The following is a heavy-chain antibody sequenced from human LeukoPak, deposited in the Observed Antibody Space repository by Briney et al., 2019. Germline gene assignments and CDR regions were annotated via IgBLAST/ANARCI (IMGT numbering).Heavy chain of an antibody. CDR3: ARSQSARRNWFDP. CDR2: INHSGST. CDR1: GGSFSGYY. Sequence: PSATLSLTCAVYGGSFSGYYWGWIRQPPEKGLEWIGEINHSGSTNYNPSLKSRVTISVDTSKNQFSLKLSSVTAADTAVYYCARSQSARRNWFDPWGQGTLVTVSS. J-gene: IGHJ5*02. V-gene: IGHV4-34*01.